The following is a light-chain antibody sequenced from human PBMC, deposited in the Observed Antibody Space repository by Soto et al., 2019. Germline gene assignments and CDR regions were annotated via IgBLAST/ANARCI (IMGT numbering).Light chain of an antibody. CDR3: SSYTLSSTHYA. J-gene: IGLJ1*01. V-gene: IGLV2-14*01. CDR2: EVS. Sequence: QSVLTQPASVSGSPGQSITISCTGTNSDIGAYNYVSWYQQHPDKAPKLIIYEVSNRPSGVSDRFSASKSGNTASLTISGLQADDEADYYCSSYTLSSTHYAFGTGTKVTVL. CDR1: NSDIGAYNY.